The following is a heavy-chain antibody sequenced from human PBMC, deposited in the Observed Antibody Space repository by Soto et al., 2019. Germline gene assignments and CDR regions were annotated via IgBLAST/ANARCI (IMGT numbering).Heavy chain of an antibody. CDR2: ILVGGST. CDR3: AKATATGGGAFEI. CDR1: GFICSSYD. J-gene: IGHJ3*02. V-gene: IGHV3-23*01. D-gene: IGHD2-8*02. Sequence: GGSLRLSCAVSGFICSSYDMSWVRQAPGKGLEWVSTILVGGSTHYEDSVKGRSTISRDTSKNTVYLQMNSLTAGDTAVYYCAKATATGGGAFEIYGHGTLVTVSS.